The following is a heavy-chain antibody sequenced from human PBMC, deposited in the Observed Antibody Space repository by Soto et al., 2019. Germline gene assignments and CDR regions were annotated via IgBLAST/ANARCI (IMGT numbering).Heavy chain of an antibody. Sequence: QVQLVQSGGEVKKPGASVKVSCKASGYTFTRYGISRVRQAPGQGLEWMGWISAYNSNTNYAQKFQARVTMTTATSTSTAYMELRSLTSGDTAVDYCARGPAGSIGEYWGQGALLIVSS. CDR1: GYTFTRYG. V-gene: IGHV1-18*01. J-gene: IGHJ4*02. CDR3: ARGPAGSIGEY. CDR2: ISAYNSNT. D-gene: IGHD6-13*01.